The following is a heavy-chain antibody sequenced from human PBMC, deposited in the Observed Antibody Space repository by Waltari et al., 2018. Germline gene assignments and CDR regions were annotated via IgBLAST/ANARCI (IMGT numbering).Heavy chain of an antibody. Sequence: QVQLVQSGAEVKKPGASVKISCKTSEYTFTSSYIHWVRQAPGQGLEWMGIINPSGGSTIYAQKFQGRVTMTRDTSTSTVYMELGSLRSDDTAVYYCALDTGALWMDVWGQGTTVTVSS. J-gene: IGHJ6*02. CDR2: INPSGGST. V-gene: IGHV1-46*01. CDR1: EYTFTSSY. D-gene: IGHD2-21*01. CDR3: ALDTGALWMDV.